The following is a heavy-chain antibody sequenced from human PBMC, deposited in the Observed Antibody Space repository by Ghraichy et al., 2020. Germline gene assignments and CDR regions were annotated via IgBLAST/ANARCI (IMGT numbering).Heavy chain of an antibody. D-gene: IGHD6-19*01. J-gene: IGHJ4*01. CDR3: ARIRWAVAGTGLDY. Sequence: GGSLRLSCAASGFTFSSYSMNWVRQAPGKGLEWVSSISSSSSYIYYADSVKGRFTISRDNAKNSLYLQMNSLRAEDTAVYYCARIRWAVAGTGLDYWGHGTMVSVST. CDR1: GFTFSSYS. CDR2: ISSSSSYI. V-gene: IGHV3-21*01.